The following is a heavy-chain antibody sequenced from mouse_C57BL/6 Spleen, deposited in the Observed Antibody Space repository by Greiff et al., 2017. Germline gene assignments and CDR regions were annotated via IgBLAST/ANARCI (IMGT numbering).Heavy chain of an antibody. CDR2: INPGSGGT. CDR3: AITTVVAGFDY. D-gene: IGHD1-1*01. CDR1: GYAFTNYL. V-gene: IGHV1-54*01. Sequence: VQLQQPGAELVMPGASVKLSCKASGYAFTNYLIEWVKQRPGQGLEWIGVINPGSGGTNYNEKFKGKATLTADKSSSTAYMQLSSLTSEDSAVYFCAITTVVAGFDYWGQGTTLTVSS. J-gene: IGHJ2*01.